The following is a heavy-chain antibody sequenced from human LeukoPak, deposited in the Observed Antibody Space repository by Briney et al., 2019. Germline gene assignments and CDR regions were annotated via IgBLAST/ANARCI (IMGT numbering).Heavy chain of an antibody. Sequence: SETLSLTCTVSGGSISSYYWSWIRQPPGKGLEWIGYIYYSGSTNYNPSLKSRVTISVDTSKNQFSLKLSSVTAADTAVYYCARIGITRTTHWFDPWGQGTLVTVSS. V-gene: IGHV4-59*01. CDR3: ARIGITRTTHWFDP. J-gene: IGHJ5*02. CDR2: IYYSGST. D-gene: IGHD1-20*01. CDR1: GGSISSYY.